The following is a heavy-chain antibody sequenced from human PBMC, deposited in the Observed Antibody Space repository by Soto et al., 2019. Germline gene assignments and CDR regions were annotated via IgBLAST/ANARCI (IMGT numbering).Heavy chain of an antibody. CDR2: INQDESGK. CDR3: ARGISVEEAAIMGCYFDY. V-gene: IGHV3-7*03. Sequence: PWGSLRLSCAASGFTFSRHWMTWVRQAPGKGLEWVANINQDESGKWYVDSVRGRFTMSRDNAKNSLYLQMNSLRDEDTAVYYCARGISVEEAAIMGCYFDYWGQGILVTVSS. J-gene: IGHJ4*02. CDR1: GFTFSRHW. D-gene: IGHD2-15*01.